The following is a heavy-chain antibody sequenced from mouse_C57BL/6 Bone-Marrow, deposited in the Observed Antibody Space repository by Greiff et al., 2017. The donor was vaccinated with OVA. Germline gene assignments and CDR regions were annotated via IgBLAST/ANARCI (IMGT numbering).Heavy chain of an antibody. Sequence: EVKLVESGGGLVKPGGSLKLSCAASGFTFSSYAMSWVRQTPEKRLEWVATISDGGSYTYYPDNVKGRFTISRDNAKNNLYLQMSHLKSEDTAMYYCARGYYSNFFAYWGQGTLVTVSA. J-gene: IGHJ3*01. CDR2: ISDGGSYT. CDR3: ARGYYSNFFAY. CDR1: GFTFSSYA. V-gene: IGHV5-4*03. D-gene: IGHD2-5*01.